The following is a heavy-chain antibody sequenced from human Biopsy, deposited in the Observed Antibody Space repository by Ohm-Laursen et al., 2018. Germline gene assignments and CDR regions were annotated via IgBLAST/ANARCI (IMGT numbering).Heavy chain of an antibody. CDR3: ARNTGWYGDLYYFDY. Sequence: SVKVSCNASGHSFTSYYMHWVRQAPGQGLEWMGMINPSGSTTSYPQIFQGRVTMTRDTSKSTVYMELSSLRSADTAVYFCARNTGWYGDLYYFDYWGQGTLVTVSS. V-gene: IGHV1-46*01. D-gene: IGHD6-19*01. J-gene: IGHJ4*02. CDR1: GHSFTSYY. CDR2: INPSGSTT.